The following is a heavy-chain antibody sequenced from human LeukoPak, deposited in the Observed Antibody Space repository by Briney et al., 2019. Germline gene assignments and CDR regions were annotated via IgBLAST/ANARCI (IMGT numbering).Heavy chain of an antibody. Sequence: ASVKVSCKASGYTFTSYYMHWVRQAPGQGLEWMGIINPSGGSTSYAQKFQGRVTMTRDTSTSTVYMELSSLRSEDTAVYYCARGLRFGESHLYFDYWGQGTLVTVSS. D-gene: IGHD3-10*01. CDR1: GYTFTSYY. CDR3: ARGLRFGESHLYFDY. CDR2: INPSGGST. V-gene: IGHV1-46*01. J-gene: IGHJ4*02.